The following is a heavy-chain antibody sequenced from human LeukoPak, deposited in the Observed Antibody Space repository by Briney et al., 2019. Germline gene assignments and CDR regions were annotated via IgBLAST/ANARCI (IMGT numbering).Heavy chain of an antibody. CDR3: ATGYSSSWDVSNYYFDY. J-gene: IGHJ4*02. CDR1: GYTLTELS. V-gene: IGHV1-24*01. Sequence: ASVKVSCKVSGYTLTELSMHWVRQAPGKALEWMGGFDPEDGETIYAQKFQGRVTMTEDTSTDTAYMELSRLRSQDPTVYYCATGYSSSWDVSNYYFDYWGQGTLVTVSS. CDR2: FDPEDGET. D-gene: IGHD6-13*01.